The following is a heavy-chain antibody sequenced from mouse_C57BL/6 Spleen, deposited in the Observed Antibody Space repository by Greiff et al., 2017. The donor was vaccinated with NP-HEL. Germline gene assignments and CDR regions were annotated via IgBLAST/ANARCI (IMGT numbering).Heavy chain of an antibody. Sequence: VQLQQSGPELVKPGASVKISCKASGYAFSSSWMNWVKQRPGKGLEWIGRIYPGDGDTNYNGKFKGKATLTADKSSSTAYMQLSSLTSEDSAVYFCARLGGLGDYWGQGTTLTVSS. CDR1: GYAFSSSW. J-gene: IGHJ2*01. V-gene: IGHV1-82*01. CDR3: ARLGGLGDY. D-gene: IGHD3-3*01. CDR2: IYPGDGDT.